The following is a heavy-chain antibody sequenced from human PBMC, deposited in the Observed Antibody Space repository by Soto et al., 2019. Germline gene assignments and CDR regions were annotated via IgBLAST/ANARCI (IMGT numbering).Heavy chain of an antibody. CDR2: ISSSSSTI. CDR3: ARERSQGDGSSGWRDPFDY. CDR1: VFTFSSYT. D-gene: IGHD6-19*01. Sequence: EVQLVESGGGLVQPGGSLRLSCAASVFTFSSYTMNWVRQAPGKGVEWVSYISSSSSTIYYADSVKGRFTISRDNAKNSLYLQMNSLRAEDTAVYYCARERSQGDGSSGWRDPFDYWGQGTLVTVSS. J-gene: IGHJ4*02. V-gene: IGHV3-48*01.